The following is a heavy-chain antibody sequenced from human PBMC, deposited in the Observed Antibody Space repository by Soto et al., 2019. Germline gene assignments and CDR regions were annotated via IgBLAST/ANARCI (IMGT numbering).Heavy chain of an antibody. CDR2: INAGNGNT. J-gene: IGHJ5*02. V-gene: IGHV1-3*01. CDR1: GYTFTSYA. CDR3: ARVGYNWNYWWFDP. Sequence: EASVKVSCKASGYTFTSYAMHWVRQAPGQRLEWMGWINAGNGNTKYSQKFQGRVTMTRDTSTSTAYMELRSLRSDDTAVYYCARVGYNWNYWWFDPWGQGTLVTVSS. D-gene: IGHD1-7*01.